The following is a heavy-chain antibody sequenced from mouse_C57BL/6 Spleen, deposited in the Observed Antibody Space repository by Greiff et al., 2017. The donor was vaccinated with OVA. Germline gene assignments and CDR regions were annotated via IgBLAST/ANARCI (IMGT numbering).Heavy chain of an antibody. CDR3: ANYGSSYSYSMDY. D-gene: IGHD1-1*01. V-gene: IGHV1-64*01. Sequence: QVQLQQPGAELVKPGASVKLSCKASGYTFTSYWMHWVKQRPGQGLEWIGMIHPNSGSTNYNEKFKSKATLTVDKSSSTAYMQLSSLTSEDSAVYYFANYGSSYSYSMDYWGQGTSVTVSS. CDR2: IHPNSGST. J-gene: IGHJ4*01. CDR1: GYTFTSYW.